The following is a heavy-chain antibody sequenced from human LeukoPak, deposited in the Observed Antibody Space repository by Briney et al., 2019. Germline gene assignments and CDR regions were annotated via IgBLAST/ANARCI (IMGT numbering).Heavy chain of an antibody. Sequence: GGSLRLSCAASGFTFSSYVMHWVRQAPGKGLEWVAFIRYDGSNKYYADSVKGRFTISRDNSKNTLYLQMNSLRAEDTAVYYCAKDSLLRGYSGSWRFDYWGQGTLVTVSS. V-gene: IGHV3-30*02. CDR2: IRYDGSNK. CDR1: GFTFSSYV. CDR3: AKDSLLRGYSGSWRFDY. J-gene: IGHJ4*02. D-gene: IGHD6-13*01.